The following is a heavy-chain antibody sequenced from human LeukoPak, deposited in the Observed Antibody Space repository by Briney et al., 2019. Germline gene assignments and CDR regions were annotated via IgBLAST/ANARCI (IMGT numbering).Heavy chain of an antibody. V-gene: IGHV3-30-3*01. J-gene: IGHJ3*02. D-gene: IGHD1-26*01. CDR2: ISYDGSNK. Sequence: GGSLRLSCVASGFTFSRYAMHWVRQAPGKGLEWVTVISYDGSNKFYADSVKGRSTISRDNSKNTLYLQVSSLRAEDTAVYYCAKDQWARGADDAFDIWGQGTMVTVSS. CDR3: AKDQWARGADDAFDI. CDR1: GFTFSRYA.